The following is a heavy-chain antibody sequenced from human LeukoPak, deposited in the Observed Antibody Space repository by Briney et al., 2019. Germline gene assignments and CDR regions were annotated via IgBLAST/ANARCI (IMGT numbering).Heavy chain of an antibody. Sequence: PGGSLRLSCAASGFTFSTSWMSWVRQAPEKGLEWVGCIKEDGSAEYYVDSVKGRFTISRDNARNSLYPQMHSLRVDDTGVYYCARDVGPNTNDYWGQGTLVTVSS. CDR2: IKEDGSAE. D-gene: IGHD1-26*01. CDR1: GFTFSTSW. CDR3: ARDVGPNTNDY. J-gene: IGHJ4*02. V-gene: IGHV3-7*01.